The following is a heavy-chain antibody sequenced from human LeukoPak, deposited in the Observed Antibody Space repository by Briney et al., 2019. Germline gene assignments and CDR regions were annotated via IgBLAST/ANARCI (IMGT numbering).Heavy chain of an antibody. CDR1: GFSINSGYH. D-gene: IGHD4-17*01. J-gene: IGHJ6*03. CDR3: ARLRNGDYSYYYYYYYMDV. Sequence: PSETLSLTCAVSGFSINSGYHWGWIRQPPGKGLEWIGCIYWSGNSYYNPSLKSRLTISVDTSKNQFSLKLSSVTAADTAVYYCARLRNGDYSYYYYYYYMDVWGKGTTVTVSS. CDR2: IYWSGNS. V-gene: IGHV4-38-2*01.